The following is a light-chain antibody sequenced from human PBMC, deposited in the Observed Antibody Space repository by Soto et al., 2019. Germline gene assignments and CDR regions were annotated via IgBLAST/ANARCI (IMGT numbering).Light chain of an antibody. CDR1: QSISSY. CDR3: QQSYNTPQT. Sequence: IQMTQSTSSLSASVGDRVTITCRASQSISSYLNWYQQQSGKAPKLLIYATDTLQSGVPSRFSGSGSGTDYTLTISSLQPEDFATYYCQQSYNTPQTFGQGTKVDIK. CDR2: ATD. V-gene: IGKV1-39*01. J-gene: IGKJ1*01.